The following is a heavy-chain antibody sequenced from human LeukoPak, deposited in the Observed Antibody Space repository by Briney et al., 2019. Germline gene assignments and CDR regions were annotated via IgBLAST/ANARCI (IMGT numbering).Heavy chain of an antibody. J-gene: IGHJ5*02. CDR1: GGSISSGGYY. D-gene: IGHD2-2*01. V-gene: IGHV4-31*03. CDR3: ARQPIGYCSSTSCYNWFDR. CDR2: IYYSGST. Sequence: SETLSLTCTVSGGSISSGGYYWSWIRQHPGTGLEWIVYIYYSGSTYYNPSLKSRVTISVDTSKNQFSLKLSSVTAADTAVYYCARQPIGYCSSTSCYNWFDRWGQGTLVTVSS.